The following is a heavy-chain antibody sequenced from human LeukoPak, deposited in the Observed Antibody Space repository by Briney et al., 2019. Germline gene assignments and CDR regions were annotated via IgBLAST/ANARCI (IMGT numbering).Heavy chain of an antibody. CDR1: GFTFSNYD. Sequence: GGSLRLSCAASGFTFSNYDMHWVRQGTGKSLEWVSAIGTAGDPYYPGSVEGRFTISRENAKNSSYLQMNSLRGGDTAVYYCVAAPSKSSAFDIWGQGTMVTVSS. CDR2: IGTAGDP. J-gene: IGHJ3*02. V-gene: IGHV3-13*05. D-gene: IGHD6-13*01. CDR3: VAAPSKSSAFDI.